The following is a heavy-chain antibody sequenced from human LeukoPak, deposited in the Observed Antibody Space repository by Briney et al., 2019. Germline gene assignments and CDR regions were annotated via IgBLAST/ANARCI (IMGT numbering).Heavy chain of an antibody. CDR1: GYIITTYY. D-gene: IGHD5-12*01. CDR2: SNPSGVGT. Sequence: ASVKVSCKASGYIITTYYIHWVRPAPGQGLEWMGVSNPSGVGTNYAQKLQGRVTMTRDTSTSTVYMELSSLRSEDTAVYYCAREGYGGYFDYWGQGTLVTVSS. J-gene: IGHJ4*02. CDR3: AREGYGGYFDY. V-gene: IGHV1-46*01.